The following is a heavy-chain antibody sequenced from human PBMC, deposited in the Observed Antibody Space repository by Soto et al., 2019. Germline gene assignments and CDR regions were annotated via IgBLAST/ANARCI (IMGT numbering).Heavy chain of an antibody. CDR2: IKEDGSEK. J-gene: IGHJ4*02. Sequence: EVQLVESGGGLVQPGGSLRLSCAASGFSFGSYWISWVRQAPGKGLEWVANIKEDGSEKYYVDSVKGRFTISRDNATNSLYLQMNSLRAEDTAVYYCARDEGCVGDSSYSIWRYWGQGTLVTLSP. V-gene: IGHV3-7*01. D-gene: IGHD2-15*01. CDR1: GFSFGSYW. CDR3: ARDEGCVGDSSYSIWRY.